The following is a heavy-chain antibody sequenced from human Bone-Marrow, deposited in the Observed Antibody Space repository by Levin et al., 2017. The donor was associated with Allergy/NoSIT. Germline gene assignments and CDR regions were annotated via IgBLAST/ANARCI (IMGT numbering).Heavy chain of an antibody. D-gene: IGHD6-19*01. V-gene: IGHV1-69*13. CDR3: ARDWGRIAVAPMRWFDP. J-gene: IGHJ5*02. CDR2: IIPIFGTA. CDR1: GGTFSSYA. Sequence: SVKVSCKASGGTFSSYAISWVRQAPGQGLEWMGGIIPIFGTANYAQKFQGRVTITADESTSTAYMELSSLRSEDTAMYYCARDWGRIAVAPMRWFDPWGQGTLVTVSS.